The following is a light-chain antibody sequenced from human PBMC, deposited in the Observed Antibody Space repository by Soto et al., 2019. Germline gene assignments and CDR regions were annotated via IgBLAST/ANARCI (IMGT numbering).Light chain of an antibody. CDR3: GTWDSSLSAV. J-gene: IGLJ2*01. CDR1: SSNIGNNY. CDR2: ENN. V-gene: IGLV1-51*01. Sequence: QSVLTQPPSVSAAPGQTVTISCSGSSSNIGNNYVSWYQQFPGTAPKLLIYENNKRPSGIPDRFSGSKSGTSATLGITGLQTGDEADYYCGTWDSSLSAVFDGGTQLTVL.